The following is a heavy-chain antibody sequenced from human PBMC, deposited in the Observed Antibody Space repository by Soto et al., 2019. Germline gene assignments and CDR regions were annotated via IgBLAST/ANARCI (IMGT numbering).Heavy chain of an antibody. CDR1: GFTFSSYG. D-gene: IGHD3-3*01. V-gene: IGHV3-30*18. CDR3: AKDGGYDLYYYYYMDV. CDR2: ISYDGSNK. Sequence: QVQLVESGGGVVQPGRSLRLSCAASGFTFSSYGMHWVRQAPGKGLEGVAVISYDGSNKYYADSVKGRFTISRDNSKNTLYLQMNSLRAEDTAVYYCAKDGGYDLYYYYYMDVWGKGTTVTVSS. J-gene: IGHJ6*03.